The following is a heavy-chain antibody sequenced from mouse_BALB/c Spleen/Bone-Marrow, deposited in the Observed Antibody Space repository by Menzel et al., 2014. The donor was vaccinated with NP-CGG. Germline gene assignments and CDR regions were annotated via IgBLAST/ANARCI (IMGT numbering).Heavy chain of an antibody. CDR1: GYSFXGYY. Sequence: LVKTGASVKISCKASGYSFXGYYMHWVKQSHGKSPEWIGYISCYNGATRYNQKFKGKATFTVDTSSSTAYMQFNSLASEDSAVYYCARADRYDAFFDYWGQGTTITVSS. J-gene: IGHJ2*01. V-gene: IGHV1S34*01. D-gene: IGHD2-14*01. CDR3: ARADRYDAFFDY. CDR2: ISCYNGAT.